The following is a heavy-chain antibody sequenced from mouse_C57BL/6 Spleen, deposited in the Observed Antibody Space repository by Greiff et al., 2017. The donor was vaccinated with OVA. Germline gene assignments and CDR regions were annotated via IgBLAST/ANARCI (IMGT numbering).Heavy chain of an antibody. Sequence: VQLLESGAELVRPGASVTLSCKASGYTFTDYEMHWVKQTPVHGLEWIGAIDPETGGTAYNQKFKGKAILTADKSSSTAYMELRSLTSEDSAVYYCTREPRYWGQGTTLTVSS. J-gene: IGHJ2*01. V-gene: IGHV1-15*01. CDR2: IDPETGGT. CDR3: TREPRY. CDR1: GYTFTDYE.